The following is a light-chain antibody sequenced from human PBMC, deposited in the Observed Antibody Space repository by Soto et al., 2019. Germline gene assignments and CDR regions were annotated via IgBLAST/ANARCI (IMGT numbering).Light chain of an antibody. Sequence: DIQMTQSPSTLSASVGDRVTITCRASQSISSWLAWYQQKPGKAPKLLIYDASILERGVPSRFRGSGSGTEFTLTISSLQPDDFSTYYCQQYNRFSGTFGQGNKLEIK. J-gene: IGKJ2*02. CDR3: QQYNRFSGT. CDR2: DAS. V-gene: IGKV1-5*01. CDR1: QSISSW.